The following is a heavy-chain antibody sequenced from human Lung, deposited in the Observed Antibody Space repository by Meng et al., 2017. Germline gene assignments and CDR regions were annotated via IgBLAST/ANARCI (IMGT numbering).Heavy chain of an antibody. V-gene: IGHV3-23*01. Sequence: VQRLEVGGGLVQPGGSLRLACAASGFTFTAFSMTWVRQAPGKGLEWVSTISSTGDSTFYPDSVKGRFIVSRDNSKNTLYLQMNSLRAEDTAIYYCAKEAAMASWGQGTLVTVSS. CDR1: GFTFTAFS. CDR3: AKEAAMAS. CDR2: ISSTGDST. J-gene: IGHJ5*02. D-gene: IGHD5-18*01.